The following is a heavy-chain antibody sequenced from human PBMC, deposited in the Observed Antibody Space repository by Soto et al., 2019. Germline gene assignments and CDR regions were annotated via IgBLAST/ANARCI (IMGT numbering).Heavy chain of an antibody. CDR2: IWYDGSNK. CDR3: ARAVIGYCTNGVCKNFDY. J-gene: IGHJ4*02. V-gene: IGHV3-33*01. D-gene: IGHD2-8*01. Sequence: QVQLVESGGGVVQPGRSLRLSCAASGFTFSSYGMHWVRQAPGKGLEWVAVIWYDGSNKYYADSVKGRFTISRDNSKNTLYLQMNSLRAEDTAVYYCARAVIGYCTNGVCKNFDYWGQGTLVTVSS. CDR1: GFTFSSYG.